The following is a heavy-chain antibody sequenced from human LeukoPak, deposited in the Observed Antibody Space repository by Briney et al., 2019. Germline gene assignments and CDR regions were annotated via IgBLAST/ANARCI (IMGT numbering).Heavy chain of an antibody. V-gene: IGHV3-21*01. CDR3: ARTHDYGGNSGPFDI. Sequence: GGSLRLSCAASGFTFSSYSMNWVRQAPGKGLEWVSSIRSSSSYIYYADSVKGRFTISRDNAKNSLYLQMNSLRAEDTAVYYCARTHDYGGNSGPFDIWGQGTMVTVSS. J-gene: IGHJ3*02. D-gene: IGHD4-23*01. CDR2: IRSSSSYI. CDR1: GFTFSSYS.